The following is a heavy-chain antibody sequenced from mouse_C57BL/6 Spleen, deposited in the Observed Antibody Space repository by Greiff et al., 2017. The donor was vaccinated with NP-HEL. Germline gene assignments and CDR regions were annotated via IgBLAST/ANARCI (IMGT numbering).Heavy chain of an antibody. V-gene: IGHV5-9-1*02. J-gene: IGHJ3*01. D-gene: IGHD2-3*01. CDR2: ISSGGDYI. CDR1: GFTFSSYA. Sequence: EVKVVESGEGLVKPGGSLKLSCAASGFTFSSYAMSWVRQTPEKRLEWVAYISSGGDYIYYADTVKGRFTISRDNARNTLYLQMSSLKSEDTAMYYCTNDGYYEGFAYWGQGTLVTVSA. CDR3: TNDGYYEGFAY.